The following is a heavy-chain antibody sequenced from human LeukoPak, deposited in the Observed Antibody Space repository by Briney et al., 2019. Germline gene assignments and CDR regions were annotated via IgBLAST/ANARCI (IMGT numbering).Heavy chain of an antibody. CDR3: TTLGYHLDS. CDR2: FAGSDTTK. Sequence: AGGSLRLSCAASGFDFRAYEMNWVRQAPGKGLEWVAYFAGSDTTKYYADSVRGRFTISRDNAKNSLYLQMNSLRAEDTALYYCTTLGYHLDSWGQGTLVTVSS. J-gene: IGHJ4*02. CDR1: GFDFRAYE. V-gene: IGHV3-48*03. D-gene: IGHD3-22*01.